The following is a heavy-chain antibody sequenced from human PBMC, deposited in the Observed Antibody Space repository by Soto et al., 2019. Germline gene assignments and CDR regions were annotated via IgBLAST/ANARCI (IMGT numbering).Heavy chain of an antibody. CDR3: ARGGAYYFDS. D-gene: IGHD3-16*01. CDR1: GASITNFY. V-gene: IGHV4-4*07. CDR2: IYTRGST. J-gene: IGHJ4*02. Sequence: QVQLQESGPGLVKPSETLSLACPVSGASITNFYWSWIRQSARKGLEWIGRIYTRGSTDYNPSLKSRVTMSIDTSKNQVSLTLTSATAADTAVYYCARGGAYYFDSWGQGILVTVSS.